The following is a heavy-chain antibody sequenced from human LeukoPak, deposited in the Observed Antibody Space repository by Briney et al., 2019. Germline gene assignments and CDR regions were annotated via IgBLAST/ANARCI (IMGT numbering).Heavy chain of an antibody. CDR2: ISYTGTYI. CDR1: GFTFSNAW. D-gene: IGHD1-26*01. Sequence: PGGSLRLSCAVSGFTFSNAWMNWVRQAPGKGLEWVSSISYTGTYIYYADSVKGRFTISRDNAQSSLYLQMNSLRAEDTAVYYCAKDRYSGSYLDYWGQGTLVTVSS. J-gene: IGHJ4*02. CDR3: AKDRYSGSYLDY. V-gene: IGHV3-21*04.